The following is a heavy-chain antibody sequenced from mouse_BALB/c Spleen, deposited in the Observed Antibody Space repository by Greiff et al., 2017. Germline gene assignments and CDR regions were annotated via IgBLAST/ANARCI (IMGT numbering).Heavy chain of an antibody. CDR3: ARCVSTMITGAWFAY. CDR1: GYSFTDYN. Sequence: VQLQQSGAELAKPGASVKVSCKASGYSFTDYNMYWVKQSHGKSLEWIGYIDPYNGGTSYNQKFKGKATLTVDKSSSTAFMHLNSLTSEDSAVYYCARCVSTMITGAWFAYWGQGTLVTVSA. J-gene: IGHJ3*01. D-gene: IGHD2-4*01. V-gene: IGHV1S135*01. CDR2: IDPYNGGT.